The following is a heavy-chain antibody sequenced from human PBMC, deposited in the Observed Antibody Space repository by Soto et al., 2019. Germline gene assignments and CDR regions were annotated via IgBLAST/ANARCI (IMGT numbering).Heavy chain of an antibody. V-gene: IGHV1-69*02. D-gene: IGHD3-10*01. CDR1: GYTFSFYT. Sequence: ASVKVSCKASGYTFSFYTINWVRQAPGLGLEWVGRINPILSMSNYAQKFQGRVTMTADKSTNTAYMELRSLRSGDTAMYYCATSYGSGYRAFDYWGQGALVTVSS. CDR3: ATSYGSGYRAFDY. CDR2: INPILSMS. J-gene: IGHJ4*02.